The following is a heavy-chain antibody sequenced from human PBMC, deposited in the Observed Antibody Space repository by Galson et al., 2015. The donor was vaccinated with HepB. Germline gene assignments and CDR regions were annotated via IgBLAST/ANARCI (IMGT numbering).Heavy chain of an antibody. V-gene: IGHV3-48*01. J-gene: IGHJ4*02. D-gene: IGHD6-13*01. CDR1: GFASSSHP. CDR2: ISSSADTI. Sequence: SLRLSCAASGFASSSHPMSWVRQAPGKGLEWVSYISSSADTIYSAESLKGRFTISRDNAKNSLYLQMNSLTAEDTAVYYCARDFGAAGLDYWGQGTLVTVSS. CDR3: ARDFGAAGLDY.